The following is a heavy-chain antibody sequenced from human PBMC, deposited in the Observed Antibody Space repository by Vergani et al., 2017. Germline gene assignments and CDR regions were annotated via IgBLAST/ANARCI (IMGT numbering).Heavy chain of an antibody. CDR1: GFTFSSYA. Sequence: EVQLLESGGGLAQPGGSLRLSCAASGFTFSSYAMSWVRQAPGKGLEWVSAISGSGGSTYYADSVKGRFTISRDNSKNTLYLQMSSLKTEDTAVYFCITSLVVGATGRWDYWGQGTLVTVSS. CDR2: ISGSGGST. CDR3: ITSLVVGATGRWDY. V-gene: IGHV3-23*01. J-gene: IGHJ4*02. D-gene: IGHD1-26*01.